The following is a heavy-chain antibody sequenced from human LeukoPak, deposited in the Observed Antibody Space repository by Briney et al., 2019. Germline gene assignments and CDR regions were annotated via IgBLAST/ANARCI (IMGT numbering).Heavy chain of an antibody. Sequence: ASVKVSCKVSGYTLTELSMHWVRQAPGKGLEWMGGFDPEDGETIYAQKFQGRVTMTRDTSISTAYMELSRLRSDDTAVYYCARGLRTTLAGYWGQGTLVTVSS. V-gene: IGHV1-24*01. J-gene: IGHJ4*02. CDR2: FDPEDGET. CDR1: GYTLTELS. CDR3: ARGLRTTLAGY. D-gene: IGHD1-1*01.